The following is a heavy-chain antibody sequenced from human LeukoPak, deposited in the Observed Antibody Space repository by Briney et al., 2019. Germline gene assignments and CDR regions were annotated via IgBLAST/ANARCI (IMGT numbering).Heavy chain of an antibody. CDR3: ARGGMATIWDY. J-gene: IGHJ4*02. V-gene: IGHV4-61*02. D-gene: IGHD5-24*01. Sequence: ASQTLSLTCTVSGGSISSGSYYWSWIRQPAGKGLEWIGRIYTSGSTNYNPSLKSRVTISVDTSKNQFSLKLSSVTAADTAVYYCARGGMATIWDYWGQGTLVTVSS. CDR1: GGSISSGSYY. CDR2: IYTSGST.